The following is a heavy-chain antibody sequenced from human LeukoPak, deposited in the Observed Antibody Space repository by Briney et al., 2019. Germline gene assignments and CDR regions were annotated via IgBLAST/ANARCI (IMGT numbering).Heavy chain of an antibody. CDR1: GYTLTELS. CDR2: FDPEDGET. Sequence: ASVKVSCKVSGYTLTELSMHWVRQAPGKGLEWMGGFDPEDGETIYAQKFQGRVTMTEDTSTDTAYMELSSLRSEDTAVYYCATNGGSGPIFDYWGQGTLVTVSS. V-gene: IGHV1-24*01. CDR3: ATNGGSGPIFDY. D-gene: IGHD3-10*01. J-gene: IGHJ4*02.